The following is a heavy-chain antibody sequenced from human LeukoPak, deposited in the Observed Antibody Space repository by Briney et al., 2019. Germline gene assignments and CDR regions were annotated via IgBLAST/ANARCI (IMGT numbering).Heavy chain of an antibody. V-gene: IGHV3-74*01. CDR3: AKASQIAY. CDR2: INSYWSST. J-gene: IGHJ4*02. Sequence: GGSLRLSCAASGFTFSSYWMHWVRQAPGKGLVWVSRINSYWSSTSYADFVKGRFTISRDNAKNTLYLQMNSLRAEDTAVYSCAKASQIAYWGQGPLVTVSS. CDR1: GFTFSSYW.